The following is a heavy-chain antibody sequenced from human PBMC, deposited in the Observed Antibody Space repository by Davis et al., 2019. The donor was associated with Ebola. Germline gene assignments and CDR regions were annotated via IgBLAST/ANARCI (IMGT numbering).Heavy chain of an antibody. J-gene: IGHJ4*02. Sequence: PGGSLRLSCAASGFTFSSYAMHWVRQAPGKGLEYVSAISSNGGSTYYANSVKGRFTISRDNSKNTLYLQMGSLRAEGMAVYYCARVKRDCTNGVCYTRYFDYWGQGTLVTVSS. V-gene: IGHV3-64*01. CDR1: GFTFSSYA. CDR3: ARVKRDCTNGVCYTRYFDY. CDR2: ISSNGGST. D-gene: IGHD2-8*01.